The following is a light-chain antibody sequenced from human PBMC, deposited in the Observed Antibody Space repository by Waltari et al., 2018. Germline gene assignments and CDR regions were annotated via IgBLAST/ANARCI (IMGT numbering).Light chain of an antibody. V-gene: IGKV2-30*02. Sequence: TQSPLALPVTLGPPAPTSCKSSRSLVHTDGNTFFYWYHQRPGQSPRRLIYRVSNRDSGVPDRFSGSGSGTDFTLRISRVEAEDVGIYYCMQGTHWPLTFGGGTKVEIK. CDR1: RSLVHTDGNTF. J-gene: IGKJ4*01. CDR2: RVS. CDR3: MQGTHWPLT.